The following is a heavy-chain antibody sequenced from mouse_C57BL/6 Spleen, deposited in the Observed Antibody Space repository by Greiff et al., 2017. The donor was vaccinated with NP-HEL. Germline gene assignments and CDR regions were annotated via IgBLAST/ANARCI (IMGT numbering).Heavy chain of an antibody. CDR1: GYTFTSYW. CDR3: ARRIYYGYDDAMDY. V-gene: IGHV1-69*01. J-gene: IGHJ4*01. CDR2: IDPSDSYT. Sequence: VQLQQPGAELVMPGASVKLSCKASGYTFTSYWMHWVKQRPGQGLEWIGEIDPSDSYTNYNQKFKGKSTLTVDKSSSTAYMQLSSLTSEDSAVYYGARRIYYGYDDAMDYWGQGTSVTVSS. D-gene: IGHD2-2*01.